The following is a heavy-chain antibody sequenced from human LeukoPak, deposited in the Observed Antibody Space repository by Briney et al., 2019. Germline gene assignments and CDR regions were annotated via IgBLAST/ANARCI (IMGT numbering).Heavy chain of an antibody. CDR1: GGSITSDTYY. Sequence: PSETLSLTCTVSGGSITSDTYYWAWTRQPPGKGLEWIGSVYYSGNAYYSPSLKSRVTISVDTSKNHFSLRLTSVTAADTAVYYCARDPRGSYVDWFDPWGQGTLVTVSS. D-gene: IGHD1-26*01. CDR3: ARDPRGSYVDWFDP. V-gene: IGHV4-39*07. CDR2: VYYSGNA. J-gene: IGHJ5*02.